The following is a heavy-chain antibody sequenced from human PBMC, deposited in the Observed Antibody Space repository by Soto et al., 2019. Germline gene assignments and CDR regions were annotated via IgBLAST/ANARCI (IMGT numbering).Heavy chain of an antibody. D-gene: IGHD3-22*01. J-gene: IGHJ4*02. V-gene: IGHV3-30-3*01. CDR2: ISYRGGNE. CDR3: ARDPDSSGYYVFDY. Sequence: GGSLRLSCVASGFTFGSYAMQWVRQAPGKGLEWVAHISYRGGNEYYADSVKGRFILSRDNSKSTLYLQMNSLRSEDTAIYYCARDPDSSGYYVFDYWGQGTLVTVSS. CDR1: GFTFGSYA.